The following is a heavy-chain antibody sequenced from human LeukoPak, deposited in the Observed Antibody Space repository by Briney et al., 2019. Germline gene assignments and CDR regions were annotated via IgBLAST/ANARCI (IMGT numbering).Heavy chain of an antibody. CDR3: ARATNTYYDFWSGYYNAPNNWFDP. Sequence: SETLSLTCTVSGGSISSGGYYWSWIRQHPGKGLEWIGYIYYSGSTYYNPSLKSRVTISVDTSKNQFSLKLSSVTAADTAVYYCARATNTYYDFWSGYYNAPNNWFDPWGQGTLVTISS. CDR1: GGSISSGGYY. D-gene: IGHD3-3*01. V-gene: IGHV4-31*03. CDR2: IYYSGST. J-gene: IGHJ5*02.